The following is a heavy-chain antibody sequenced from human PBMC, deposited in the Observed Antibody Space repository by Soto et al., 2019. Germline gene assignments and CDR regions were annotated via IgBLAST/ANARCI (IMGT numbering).Heavy chain of an antibody. D-gene: IGHD6-13*01. J-gene: IGHJ4*02. Sequence: GGSLRLSCAASGFSFSSYAMSWVRQAPGRGLEWVSGISGSGGSIYYADSVKGRFTISRDNSKNTLYLQMNSLRAEDTAVYYCAKGSRDSSIWSYFDYWGQGTLVTVSS. CDR1: GFSFSSYA. V-gene: IGHV3-23*01. CDR2: ISGSGGSI. CDR3: AKGSRDSSIWSYFDY.